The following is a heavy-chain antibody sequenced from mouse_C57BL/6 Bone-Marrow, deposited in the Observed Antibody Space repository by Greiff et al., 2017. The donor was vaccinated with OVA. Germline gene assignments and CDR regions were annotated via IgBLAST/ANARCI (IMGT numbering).Heavy chain of an antibody. CDR2: IDPSDSYT. CDR1: GYTFTSYW. CDR3: ARGEGSFAY. Sequence: QVQLQQPGAELVMPGASVKLSCKASGYTFTSYWMHWVKQRPGQGLEWIGEIDPSDSYTNYNQKFKGKSTLTVDKSSSTAYMQLSSLTSEDSAVYYCARGEGSFAYWGQGTLVTVSA. J-gene: IGHJ3*01. V-gene: IGHV1-69*01.